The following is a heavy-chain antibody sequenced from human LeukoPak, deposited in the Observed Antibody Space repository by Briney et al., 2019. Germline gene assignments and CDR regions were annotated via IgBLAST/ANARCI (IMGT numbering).Heavy chain of an antibody. V-gene: IGHV3-11*01. CDR3: ARSGRGTIYGDPFDY. J-gene: IGHJ4*02. D-gene: IGHD4-17*01. CDR1: GFTFSDYY. CDR2: SSGSTI. Sequence: GGSLRLSCAASGFTFSDYYMSSSGSTIYYAGSVKGRFTISRDNAKNSLYLQMNSLRAEDTAVYYCARSGRGTIYGDPFDYWGQGTLVTVSS.